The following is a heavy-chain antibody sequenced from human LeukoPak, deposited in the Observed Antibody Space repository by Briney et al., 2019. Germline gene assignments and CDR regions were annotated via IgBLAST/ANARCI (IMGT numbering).Heavy chain of an antibody. Sequence: GGSLRLSCAASGFTFSSYSMNWVRQAPGKGLEWVSSISSSSSYIYYADSVKGRFTISRDNAKNSLYLQMNSLRAEDTALYYCAKGGRVYYDSSGYPPDPFDYWGQGTLVTVSS. CDR1: GFTFSSYS. V-gene: IGHV3-21*04. D-gene: IGHD3-22*01. CDR3: AKGGRVYYDSSGYPPDPFDY. J-gene: IGHJ4*02. CDR2: ISSSSSYI.